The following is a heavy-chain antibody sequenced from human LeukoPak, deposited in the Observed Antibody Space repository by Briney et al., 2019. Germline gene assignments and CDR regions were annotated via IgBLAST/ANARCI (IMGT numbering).Heavy chain of an antibody. CDR1: GFTFNNYG. D-gene: IGHD6-19*01. J-gene: IGHJ4*02. CDR3: ARDISGWYEFDY. CDR2: ISSSSSYI. Sequence: GGSLRLSCAASGFTFNNYGMHWVRQAPGKGLEWVSSISSSSSYIYYADSVKGRFTISRDNAKNSLYLQMNSLRAEDTAVYYCARDISGWYEFDYWGQGTLVTVSS. V-gene: IGHV3-21*01.